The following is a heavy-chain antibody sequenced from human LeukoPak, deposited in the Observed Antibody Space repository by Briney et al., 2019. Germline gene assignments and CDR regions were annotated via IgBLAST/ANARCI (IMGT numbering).Heavy chain of an antibody. CDR3: ARGGAVWIGYYIYRYYFDY. J-gene: IGHJ4*02. V-gene: IGHV4-61*01. Sequence: PSETLSLTCAVSGYSISSGYYWGWIRQPPRKGLEWIGYIYYSGSTNYNPSLKSRVTISVDTSKNQFSLKLSSVTAADTAVYYRARGGAVWIGYYIYRYYFDYWGQGTLVTVSS. CDR2: IYYSGST. D-gene: IGHD3-3*01. CDR1: GYSISSGYY.